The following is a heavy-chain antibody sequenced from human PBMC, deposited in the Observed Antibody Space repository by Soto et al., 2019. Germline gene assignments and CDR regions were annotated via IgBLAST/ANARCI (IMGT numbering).Heavy chain of an antibody. J-gene: IGHJ6*02. CDR2: INSDGSST. D-gene: IGHD3-22*01. CDR3: ARPTYYYDSSGTKNYYYYGMDV. V-gene: IGHV3-74*01. CDR1: GFTFSSYW. Sequence: HPGGSLRLSCAASGFTFSSYWMHWVRQAPGKGLVWVSRINSDGSSTSYADSVKGRFTISRDNAKNTLYLQMNSLRAEDTAVYYCARPTYYYDSSGTKNYYYYGMDVWGQGTTVTVSS.